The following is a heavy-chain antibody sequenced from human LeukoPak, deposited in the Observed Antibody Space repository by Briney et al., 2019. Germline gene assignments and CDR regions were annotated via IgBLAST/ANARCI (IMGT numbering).Heavy chain of an antibody. Sequence: SETLSLTCTVSGGSIRSSSYYWGWIRQPPGKGLEWIGGFFYSGSTYYNPSLKSRVTISVDTSKKQFSLKLSSVTAADSAVYYCTREGSGSLFYYGMDVWGQGTTVTVSS. CDR2: FFYSGST. D-gene: IGHD3-10*01. CDR1: GGSIRSSSYY. J-gene: IGHJ6*02. CDR3: TREGSGSLFYYGMDV. V-gene: IGHV4-39*02.